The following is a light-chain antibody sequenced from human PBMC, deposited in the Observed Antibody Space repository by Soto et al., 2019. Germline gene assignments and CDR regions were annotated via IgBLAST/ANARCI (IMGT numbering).Light chain of an antibody. Sequence: EIVLTQSPGTLSVSPGERATLSCRASQSVTNNYLAWHQQIPGQAPRLLIYGASSRATGIPDRFSGSGSGTDFTLTISRVEPEDFVVYYCQQYGSSSITFGQGTRLEIK. CDR3: QQYGSSSIT. CDR2: GAS. J-gene: IGKJ5*01. V-gene: IGKV3-20*01. CDR1: QSVTNNY.